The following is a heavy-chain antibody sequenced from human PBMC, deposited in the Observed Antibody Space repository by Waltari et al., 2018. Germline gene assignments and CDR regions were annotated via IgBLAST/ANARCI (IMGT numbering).Heavy chain of an antibody. V-gene: IGHV3-30-3*01. J-gene: IGHJ3*02. D-gene: IGHD1-1*01. CDR3: ARDRWLERESFAFDI. Sequence: QVQLVESGGGVVQPGRSLRLSCAASGFTFSSYAMHWVRQAPGKGLEWVAFISYDGSNKYYADSVKGRFTISRDNSKNTLYLQMNSLRAEDTAVYYCARDRWLERESFAFDIWGQGTMVTVSS. CDR2: ISYDGSNK. CDR1: GFTFSSYA.